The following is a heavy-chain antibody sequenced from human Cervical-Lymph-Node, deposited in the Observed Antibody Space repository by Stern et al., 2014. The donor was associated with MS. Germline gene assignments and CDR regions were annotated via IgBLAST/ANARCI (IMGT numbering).Heavy chain of an antibody. D-gene: IGHD3-10*01. CDR2: IWYDGTKK. V-gene: IGHV3-33*01. Sequence: VQLVESGGGVVQPGRSLRLSCAASGFSFSNFGMHWVRQVPGKGLECVANIWYDGTKKYYADSVKGRFTISRDNFKNTVDLQMSSLRAEDTAVYYCARESRRHLYHYGMDVWGQGTTVTVSS. CDR1: GFSFSNFG. CDR3: ARESRRHLYHYGMDV. J-gene: IGHJ6*02.